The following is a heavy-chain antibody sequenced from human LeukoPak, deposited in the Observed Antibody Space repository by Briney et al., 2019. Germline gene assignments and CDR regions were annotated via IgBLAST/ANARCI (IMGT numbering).Heavy chain of an antibody. J-gene: IGHJ3*02. Sequence: SETLSLTCTVSGGSISGHYWGWIRQPPGKGLEWIGSIYYSGSTYYNPSLKSRVTISVDTSKNQFSLKLSSVTAADTAVYYCATSYYYGSGSYYDDAFDIWGQGTMVTVSS. CDR2: IYYSGST. D-gene: IGHD3-10*01. CDR1: GGSISGHY. CDR3: ATSYYYGSGSYYDDAFDI. V-gene: IGHV4-39*07.